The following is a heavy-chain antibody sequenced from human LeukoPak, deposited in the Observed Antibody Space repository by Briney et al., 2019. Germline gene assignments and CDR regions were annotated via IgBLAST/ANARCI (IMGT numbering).Heavy chain of an antibody. V-gene: IGHV4-31*03. J-gene: IGHJ5*02. Sequence: PSETLSLTCTVSGGSISSGGYYWSWIRQHPGKGLEWIGYIYYSGSTYYNPSLKNRVTISVDTSKNQFSLKLSSVTAADTAVYYCARVSTMVRGVPDWFDPWGQGTLVTVSS. CDR3: ARVSTMVRGVPDWFDP. CDR1: GGSISSGGYY. D-gene: IGHD3-10*01. CDR2: IYYSGST.